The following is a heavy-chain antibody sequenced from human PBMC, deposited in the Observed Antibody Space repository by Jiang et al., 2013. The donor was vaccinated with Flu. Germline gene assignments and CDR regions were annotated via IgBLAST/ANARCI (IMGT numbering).Heavy chain of an antibody. D-gene: IGHD2-21*01. CDR3: ARSDWSDGMDV. J-gene: IGHJ6*02. CDR2: ISYGGNSK. V-gene: IGHV3-30-3*01. Sequence: PGRSLRLSCAASGISFRTSAMHWVRQAPGKGLEWVAVISYGGNSKEYADSVKGRFTISRDNSKNTLFVQMDSLRVEDTAVYYCARSDWSDGMDVWGQGTTVIVSS. CDR1: GISFRTSA.